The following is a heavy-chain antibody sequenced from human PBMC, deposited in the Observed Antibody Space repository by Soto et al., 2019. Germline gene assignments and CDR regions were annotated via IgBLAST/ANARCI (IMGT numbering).Heavy chain of an antibody. CDR3: AKDPPPNLFHP. Sequence: EVQLVESGGGLVQPGGSLRLSCVASGFTFSSHWMHWVRQAPGKGLVWVSRIDNDGSDSIYADSVKGRITISRDNAKKTVESQINRPTAEDNAVYYCAKDPPPNLFHPLGQGNLVTLSS. V-gene: IGHV3-74*01. CDR2: IDNDGSDS. CDR1: GFTFSSHW. J-gene: IGHJ5*02.